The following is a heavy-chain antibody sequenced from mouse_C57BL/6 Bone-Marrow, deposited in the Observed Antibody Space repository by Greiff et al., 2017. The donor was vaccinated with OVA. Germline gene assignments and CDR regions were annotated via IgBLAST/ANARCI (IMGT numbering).Heavy chain of an antibody. Sequence: VQLQQSGAELVRPGTSVKVSCKASGYAFTNYLIEWVKQRPGQGLEWIGVINPGSGGTNYNEKFKGKATLPADKSSSTAYMQLSSLTSEDSAVYFGARWGGAWFAYWGQGTLVTVSA. CDR3: ARWGGAWFAY. CDR2: INPGSGGT. CDR1: GYAFTNYL. V-gene: IGHV1-54*01. J-gene: IGHJ3*01.